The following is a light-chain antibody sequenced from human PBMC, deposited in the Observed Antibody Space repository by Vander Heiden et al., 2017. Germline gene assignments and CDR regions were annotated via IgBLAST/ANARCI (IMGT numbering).Light chain of an antibody. Sequence: DIQMTQSPSTLSASVGDRVTITCRASQSISSWLAWYQQKPGKAPKLLIYKASSLESGVPSRFSGSGYGTEFTLTISSRQPDDFATYYCQQYKSYSPITFGGGTKVEIK. CDR2: KAS. V-gene: IGKV1-5*03. J-gene: IGKJ4*01. CDR1: QSISSW. CDR3: QQYKSYSPIT.